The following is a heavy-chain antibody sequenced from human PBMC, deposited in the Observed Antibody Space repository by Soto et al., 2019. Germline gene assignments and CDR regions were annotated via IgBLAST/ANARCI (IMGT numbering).Heavy chain of an antibody. Sequence: QVQVVQSGSELKKPGASVKVSCKAQGYIFTKYGIGWVRQAPGHGLEWMGLINVYNGDRKVAQKFQDRVSMTTDTATDTAYMELKSLRSGDTAVYYCARLQLGGDRMLNWFDPWGQGTLVTVSS. J-gene: IGHJ5*02. CDR3: ARLQLGGDRMLNWFDP. CDR2: INVYNGDR. D-gene: IGHD2-21*02. CDR1: GYIFTKYG. V-gene: IGHV1-18*01.